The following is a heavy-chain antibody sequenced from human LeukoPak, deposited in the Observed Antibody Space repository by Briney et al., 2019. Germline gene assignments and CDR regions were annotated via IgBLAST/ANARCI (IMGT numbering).Heavy chain of an antibody. CDR1: GGSIISGNW. CDR3: ARERIMITFGGVNAFDI. J-gene: IGHJ3*02. V-gene: IGHV4-4*02. CDR2: IYHSGRT. Sequence: SGTLSLTCAVSGGSIISGNWWSWVRQPPGKGLEWIGEIYHSGRTNYNPSLKSRVTISLDKSKNQFSLKLSSVTAADTAVYYCARERIMITFGGVNAFDIWGQGTMVVVSS. D-gene: IGHD3-16*01.